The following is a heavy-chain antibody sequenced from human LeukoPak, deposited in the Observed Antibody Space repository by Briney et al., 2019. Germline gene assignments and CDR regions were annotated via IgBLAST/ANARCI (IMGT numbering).Heavy chain of an antibody. CDR3: ASDSSGWHNPIAFDY. CDR2: IKQDGSEK. Sequence: GGSLRLSCAASGFTFSSYWMSWVRQAPGKGLEWVANIKQDGSEKYYVDSVKGRFTISRDNAKNSLYLQMNSLRAEDTAVYYCASDSSGWHNPIAFDYWGQGTLVTVSS. V-gene: IGHV3-7*01. J-gene: IGHJ4*02. D-gene: IGHD6-19*01. CDR1: GFTFSSYW.